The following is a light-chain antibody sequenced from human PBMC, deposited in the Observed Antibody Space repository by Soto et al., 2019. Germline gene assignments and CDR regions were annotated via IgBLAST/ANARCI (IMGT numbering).Light chain of an antibody. CDR1: SGCSYDI. Sequence: QPVLTKPPSASASLGASVTLTWALRSGCSYDIVDWYQQRPGKGPRYVMRVGTGGIEGSKGDGIPDRFSVLGSGLNRYLTIKNIREEDESDYYCGTDHGSGSDFVWLFGGGPQLTVL. CDR3: GTDHGSGSDFVWL. V-gene: IGLV9-49*01. J-gene: IGLJ2*01. CDR2: VGTGGIEG.